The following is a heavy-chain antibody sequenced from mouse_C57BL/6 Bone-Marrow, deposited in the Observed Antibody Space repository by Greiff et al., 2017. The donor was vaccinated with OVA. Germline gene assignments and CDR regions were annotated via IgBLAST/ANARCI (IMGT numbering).Heavy chain of an antibody. Sequence: QVQLQQPGAELVKPGASVKMSCKASGYTFTSYWITWVKQRPGQGLEWIGDIYPGSGSTNYNEKFKSKATLTVDTSSSTAYMQLSSLTSEDSAVYYCAKPYYYSSCHYFDDWGQGTTLTVSS. V-gene: IGHV1-55*01. CDR2: IYPGSGST. D-gene: IGHD1-1*01. CDR1: GYTFTSYW. J-gene: IGHJ2*01. CDR3: AKPYYYSSCHYFDD.